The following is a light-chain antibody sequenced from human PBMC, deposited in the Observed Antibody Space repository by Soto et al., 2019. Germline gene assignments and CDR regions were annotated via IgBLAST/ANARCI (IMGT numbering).Light chain of an antibody. CDR2: DVS. V-gene: IGLV2-14*01. Sequence: QSVLTQPASVSGSPGQSITISCTGTSSDVGGYNYVSWYQQHPGKAPKFMIYDVSNRPSGVSNRLSGSKSGNTASPTISGLQAEDEADYYCSSYTTSNTRQIVFGTGTQLTVL. CDR1: SSDVGGYNY. CDR3: SSYTTSNTRQIV. J-gene: IGLJ1*01.